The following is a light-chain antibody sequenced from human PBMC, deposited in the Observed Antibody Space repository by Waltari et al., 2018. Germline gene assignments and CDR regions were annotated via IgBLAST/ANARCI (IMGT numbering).Light chain of an antibody. V-gene: IGLV3-27*01. CDR2: KDS. J-gene: IGLJ2*01. CDR3: YSAADNNRL. CDR1: VLAKKY. Sequence: SYELTQPSSVSVSPGQTATITCPGNVLAKKYVRWFQQKPGQAPVVVIYKDSERPSGIPERFSGSSSGTTVTLTISGAQFEDEADYYCYSAADNNRLFGGGTKLTVL.